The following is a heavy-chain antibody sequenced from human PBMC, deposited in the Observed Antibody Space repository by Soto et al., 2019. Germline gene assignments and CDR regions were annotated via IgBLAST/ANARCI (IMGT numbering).Heavy chain of an antibody. CDR3: AKGAIFGVVIIPDHDAFDI. V-gene: IGHV3-23*01. Sequence: GGSLRLSCAASGVTFSSYAMSWVRKAPGKGLEWVSAISGSGGSTYYADSVKGRFTISRDNSKNTLYLQMNSLRAEDTAVYYCAKGAIFGVVIIPDHDAFDIWGQGTMVTVSS. CDR2: ISGSGGST. CDR1: GVTFSSYA. D-gene: IGHD3-3*01. J-gene: IGHJ3*02.